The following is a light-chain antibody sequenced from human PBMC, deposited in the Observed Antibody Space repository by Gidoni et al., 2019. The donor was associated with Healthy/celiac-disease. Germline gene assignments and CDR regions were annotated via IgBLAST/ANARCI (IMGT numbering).Light chain of an antibody. Sequence: EIVMTQSPATLSVSPGERATLSCRASQSVSSNLAWYQQKPVQAPRVFIYCASTRATGIPARFSVSGSGTEFTLTISSLQSEDFAVYYCQQYNNWPLFTFGPGTKVDIK. V-gene: IGKV3-15*01. CDR3: QQYNNWPLFT. J-gene: IGKJ3*01. CDR2: CAS. CDR1: QSVSSN.